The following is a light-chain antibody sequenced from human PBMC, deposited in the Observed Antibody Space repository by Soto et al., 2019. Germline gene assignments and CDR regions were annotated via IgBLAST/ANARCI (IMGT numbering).Light chain of an antibody. J-gene: IGKJ1*01. V-gene: IGKV3-20*01. CDR1: QSVSSY. Sequence: EIVLTQSPATLSLSPGERATLSCRASQSVSSYLAWYQHKPGQAPRLLIYAASSRATGIPVRFSGSGSGTDFTLSISRLEPEDFAVYYCQHYGSSSWTFGQGTKVDIK. CDR2: AAS. CDR3: QHYGSSSWT.